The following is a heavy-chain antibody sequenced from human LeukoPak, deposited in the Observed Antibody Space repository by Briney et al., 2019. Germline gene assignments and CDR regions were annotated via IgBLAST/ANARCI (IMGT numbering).Heavy chain of an antibody. Sequence: SETLSLTCTVSGGSISSSSYYWGWIRQPPGKGLEWIGSIYYSGSTYCNPSLKSRVTISVDTSKNQFSLKLSSVTAADTAVYYCARQPGGNRGYYMDVWGKGTTVTVSS. CDR2: IYYSGST. V-gene: IGHV4-39*07. J-gene: IGHJ6*03. CDR3: ARQPGGNRGYYMDV. CDR1: GGSISSSSYY. D-gene: IGHD4-23*01.